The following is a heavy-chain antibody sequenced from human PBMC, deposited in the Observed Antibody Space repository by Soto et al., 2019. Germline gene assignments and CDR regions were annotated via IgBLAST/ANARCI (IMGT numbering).Heavy chain of an antibody. CDR1: GFTFSSYG. J-gene: IGHJ4*02. CDR3: AKGPRYYDSSGYLFDY. CDR2: ISYDGSNK. V-gene: IGHV3-30*18. Sequence: GGSLRLSCAASGFTFSSYGMHWVRQAPGKGLEWVAVISYDGSNKYYADPVKGRFTISRDNSKNTLYLQMNSLRAEDTAVYYCAKGPRYYDSSGYLFDYWGQGTLVTVSS. D-gene: IGHD3-22*01.